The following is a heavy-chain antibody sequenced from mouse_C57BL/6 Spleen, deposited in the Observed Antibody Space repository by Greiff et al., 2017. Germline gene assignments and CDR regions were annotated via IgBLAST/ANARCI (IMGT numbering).Heavy chain of an antibody. CDR2: INPGSGGT. D-gene: IGHD2-1*01. J-gene: IGHJ4*01. Sequence: VQLQQSGAELVRPGTSVKVSCKASGYAFTNYLIEWVKQRPGQGLEWIGVINPGSGGTNYNEKFKGKATLTADKSSSTAYMQLSSLTSEDSAVYFCAREEINGNYREDAMDYWGQGTSVTVSS. CDR3: AREEINGNYREDAMDY. CDR1: GYAFTNYL. V-gene: IGHV1-54*01.